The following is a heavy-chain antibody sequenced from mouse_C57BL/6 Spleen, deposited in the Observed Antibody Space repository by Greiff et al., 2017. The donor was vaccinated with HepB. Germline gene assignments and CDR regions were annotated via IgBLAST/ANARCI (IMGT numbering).Heavy chain of an antibody. D-gene: IGHD4-1*01. J-gene: IGHJ1*03. CDR3: ARLGVDWYFDV. CDR1: GFTFSDYG. V-gene: IGHV5-17*01. Sequence: EVMLVESGGGLVKPGGSLKLSCAASGFTFSDYGMHWVRQAPEKGLEWVAYISCGNSTIYYADTVKGRFTISRANAKTSLFLQMTSLRAEDTALYDCARLGVDWYFDVWGTGTTVTVSS. CDR2: ISCGNSTI.